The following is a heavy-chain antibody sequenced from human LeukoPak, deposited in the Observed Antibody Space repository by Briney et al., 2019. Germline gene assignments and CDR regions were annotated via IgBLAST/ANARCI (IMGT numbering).Heavy chain of an antibody. J-gene: IGHJ5*02. Sequence: SETLSVTCAVYGGSFSGYYWSWIRQPRGKGLEWIGEINHSVSTNYNPSLKSRVTISVDTSKNQFSLKLSSVTAADTAVYYCARDLGIAARPVGWFDPWGQGTLVTVSS. CDR3: ARDLGIAARPVGWFDP. CDR2: INHSVST. V-gene: IGHV4-34*01. CDR1: GGSFSGYY. D-gene: IGHD6-6*01.